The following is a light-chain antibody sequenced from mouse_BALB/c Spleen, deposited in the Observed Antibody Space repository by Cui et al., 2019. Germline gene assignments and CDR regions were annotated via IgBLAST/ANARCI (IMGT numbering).Light chain of an antibody. CDR3: QNDHSYPYT. CDR2: GAS. CDR1: QSLLNSGNQKNY. J-gene: IGKJ2*01. Sequence: DIVMTQSPSSLSVSAGEKVTMSRTSSQSLLNSGNQKNYLAWYQQKPGQPPKPLIYGASTRESGVPDRFTGSGSGTDFTLTISSVQAEDLAVYYCQNDHSYPYTFGGGTKLEIK. V-gene: IGKV8-28*01.